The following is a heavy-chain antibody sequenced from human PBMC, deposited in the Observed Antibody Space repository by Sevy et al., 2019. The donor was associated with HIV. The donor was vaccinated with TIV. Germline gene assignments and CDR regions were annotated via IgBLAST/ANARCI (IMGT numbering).Heavy chain of an antibody. CDR3: ARDLDTIFGVVPLNYYYGMDV. J-gene: IGHJ6*02. CDR2: ISAYNGNT. CDR1: GYTFTSYG. Sequence: ASVKVSCKASGYTFTSYGISWVRQAPGQGLEWMGWISAYNGNTNYAQKLQGRVTMTTDTSTSTAYMELRSLRSDDTAVYYCARDLDTIFGVVPLNYYYGMDVWGQGTTVTVSS. V-gene: IGHV1-18*01. D-gene: IGHD3-3*01.